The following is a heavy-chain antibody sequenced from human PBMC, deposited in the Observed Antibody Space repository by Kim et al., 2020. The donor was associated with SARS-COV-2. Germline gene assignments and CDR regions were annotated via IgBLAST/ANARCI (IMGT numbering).Heavy chain of an antibody. CDR1: GYTFTSYA. CDR2: INTNTGNP. V-gene: IGHV7-4-1*02. D-gene: IGHD6-13*01. J-gene: IGHJ5*02. Sequence: ASVKVSCKASGYTFTSYAMNWVRQAPGQGLEWMGWINTNTGNPTYAQGFTGRFVFSLDTSVSTAYLQISSLKAEDTAVYYCARGGHSSSFPTNNWFDPWGQGTLVTVSS. CDR3: ARGGHSSSFPTNNWFDP.